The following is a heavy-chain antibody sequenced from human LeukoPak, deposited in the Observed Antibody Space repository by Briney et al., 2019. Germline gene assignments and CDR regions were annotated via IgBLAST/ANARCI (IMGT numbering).Heavy chain of an antibody. J-gene: IGHJ6*02. Sequence: PSETLSLTCTVSGGSISRYYWSWIRQPPGKGLEWIGYIYYSGSTNYNPSLKSRVTISVDTSKNQFSLKLSSVTAADTAVYYCASSPSGYCSGGSCYGGTYYYYYGMDVWGQGTTVTVSS. D-gene: IGHD2-15*01. CDR1: GGSISRYY. CDR2: IYYSGST. CDR3: ASSPSGYCSGGSCYGGTYYYYYGMDV. V-gene: IGHV4-59*01.